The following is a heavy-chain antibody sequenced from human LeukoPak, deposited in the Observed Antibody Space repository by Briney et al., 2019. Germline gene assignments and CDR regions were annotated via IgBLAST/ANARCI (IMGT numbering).Heavy chain of an antibody. J-gene: IGHJ4*02. CDR3: ARGQQLASN. Sequence: ASVKVSCKASGYTFTSYAIHWVRQAPGQGLEWMGWITPSGGTNYPQKFQGRVAITWDTSITTAYMDLSRLTSDDTAVYYCARGQQLASNWGQGTLVTVSS. CDR1: GYTFTSYA. V-gene: IGHV1-2*02. CDR2: ITPSGGT. D-gene: IGHD6-13*01.